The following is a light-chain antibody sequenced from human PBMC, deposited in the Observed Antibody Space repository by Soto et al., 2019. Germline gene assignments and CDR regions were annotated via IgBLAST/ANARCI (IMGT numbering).Light chain of an antibody. Sequence: QSVLTQPPSASGSPGQSVTISCTGTSSEVGGYSYVSWYQQHSGKAPKLMIYEVSKRPSGVPDRFSGSKSGNTASLTVSGLQAEDEADYYCSSYARNRDVLFGGGTKLTVL. V-gene: IGLV2-8*01. CDR1: SSEVGGYSY. CDR3: SSYARNRDVL. CDR2: EVS. J-gene: IGLJ2*01.